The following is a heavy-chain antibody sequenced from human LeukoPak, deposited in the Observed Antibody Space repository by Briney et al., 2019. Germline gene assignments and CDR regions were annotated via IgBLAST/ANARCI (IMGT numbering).Heavy chain of an antibody. Sequence: GGSLRLSCAASGFTFSSYGMHWVRQAPGKGLEWVAVIWYDGSNKYYADSVKGRFAVSRDNSKNTLYLQMNSLRAEDTAVYYCARPGGGPGSIAAAGTPDYWGQGTLVTVSS. CDR1: GFTFSSYG. CDR3: ARPGGGPGSIAAAGTPDY. J-gene: IGHJ4*02. CDR2: IWYDGSNK. D-gene: IGHD6-13*01. V-gene: IGHV3-33*01.